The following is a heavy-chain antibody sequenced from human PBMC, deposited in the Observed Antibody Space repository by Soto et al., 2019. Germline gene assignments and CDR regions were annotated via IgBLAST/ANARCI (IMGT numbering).Heavy chain of an antibody. D-gene: IGHD1-26*01. Sequence: LSLTCTVSDASVWSDSYFWTWIRQPPGKGLEWIAYISHTGDTNYNPSLKSRVTISIDTSRNQFSLTVTSVTAADTAVYFCARIVVGVTVDLWGQGSLVTVSS. CDR3: ARIVVGVTVDL. CDR2: ISHTGDT. V-gene: IGHV4-61*01. J-gene: IGHJ4*02. CDR1: DASVWSDSYF.